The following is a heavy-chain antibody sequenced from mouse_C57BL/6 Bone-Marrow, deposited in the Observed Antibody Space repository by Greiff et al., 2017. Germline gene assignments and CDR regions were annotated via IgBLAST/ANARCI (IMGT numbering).Heavy chain of an antibody. Sequence: EVQLQESGGDLVKPGGSLKLSCAASGFTFSSYGMSWVRQTPDKRLEWVATISSGGSYTYSPDSVKGRFTISRDNAKNTLYLQMSSLKSEYTAMYYCARGDRRTWFAYWGQGTLVTVSA. V-gene: IGHV5-6*01. D-gene: IGHD2-14*01. CDR3: ARGDRRTWFAY. CDR2: ISSGGSYT. CDR1: GFTFSSYG. J-gene: IGHJ3*01.